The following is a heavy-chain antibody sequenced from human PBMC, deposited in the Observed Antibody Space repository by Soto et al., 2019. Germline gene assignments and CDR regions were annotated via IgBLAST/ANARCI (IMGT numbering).Heavy chain of an antibody. D-gene: IGHD1-26*01. CDR1: GFTFSTYS. J-gene: IGHJ4*02. CDR3: ARDRGIGFRRSASRDFVY. Sequence: KPGGSLRLSCAASGFTFSTYSMNWVRQAPGKGLEWVSSISSSSSYIYYADSVKGRFTISRDNAKNSLYLQMNSLRAEDTAVYYCARDRGIGFRRSASRDFVYWGQGTLVTVSS. CDR2: ISSSSSYI. V-gene: IGHV3-21*01.